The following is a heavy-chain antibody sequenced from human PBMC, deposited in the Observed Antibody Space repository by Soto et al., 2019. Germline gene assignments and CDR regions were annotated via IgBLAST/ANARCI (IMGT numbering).Heavy chain of an antibody. CDR2: ISGSGGST. V-gene: IGHV3-23*01. CDR1: GFTFSSYA. D-gene: IGHD2-21*02. J-gene: IGHJ4*02. Sequence: SGGSLRLSCAACGFTFSSYAMSWVRQAPGKXLEWVSAISGSGGSTYYADSVKGRFTISRDNSKNTLYLQMNSLRAEDTAVYYCAKAAYCGGDCYSGVSDYWGQGTLVTVSS. CDR3: AKAAYCGGDCYSGVSDY.